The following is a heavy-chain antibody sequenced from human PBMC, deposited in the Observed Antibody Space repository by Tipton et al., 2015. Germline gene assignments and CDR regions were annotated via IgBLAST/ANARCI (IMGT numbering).Heavy chain of an antibody. D-gene: IGHD3-10*01. CDR2: VYSSGST. CDR3: ARLRETYGSDSDNWFDP. CDR1: GGSISNSY. J-gene: IGHJ5*02. V-gene: IGHV4-59*01. Sequence: TLSLTCTVSGGSISNSYWTWIRQSPGRGLEWIGYVYSSGSTKYNPSLKSRVTISVDTSKNQFSLKLSSVTAADTAVYYCARLRETYGSDSDNWFDPWGQGTLVTVSS.